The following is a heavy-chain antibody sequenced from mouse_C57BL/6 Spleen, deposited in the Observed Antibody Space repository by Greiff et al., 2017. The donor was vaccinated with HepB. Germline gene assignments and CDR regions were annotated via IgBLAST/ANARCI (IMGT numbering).Heavy chain of an antibody. CDR1: GFTFSDYG. D-gene: IGHD2-4*01. CDR3: ARKRRYDYDGGYYYAMDY. CDR2: ISSGSSTI. J-gene: IGHJ4*01. Sequence: DVQLVESGGGLVKPGGSLKLSCAASGFTFSDYGMHWVRQAPEKGLEWVAYISSGSSTIYYADTVKGRFTISRDNAKNTLFLQMTSLRSEDTAMYYCARKRRYDYDGGYYYAMDYWGQGTSVTVSS. V-gene: IGHV5-17*01.